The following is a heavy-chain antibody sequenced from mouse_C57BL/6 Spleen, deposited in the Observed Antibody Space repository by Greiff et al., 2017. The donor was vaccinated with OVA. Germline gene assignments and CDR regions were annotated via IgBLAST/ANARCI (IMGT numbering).Heavy chain of an antibody. Sequence: VKLMESGPGLVAPSQSLSITCTVSGFSLTSYGVDWVRQPPGTGLAWLGVIWGGGSTNYNSALMSRLSISKDNSKSQVCLKTNSLQTEDKAMYYCAKHREGYCDVWGTGTTVTVSA. CDR3: AKHREGYCDV. J-gene: IGHJ1*03. V-gene: IGHV2-9*01. CDR1: GFSLTSYG. CDR2: IWGGGST.